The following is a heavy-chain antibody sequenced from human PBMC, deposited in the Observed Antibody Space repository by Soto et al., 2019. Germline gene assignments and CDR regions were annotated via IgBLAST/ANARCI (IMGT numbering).Heavy chain of an antibody. CDR2: IYYTGTT. CDR1: GGSINSGGYY. CDR3: ARDHLVVLKDYHGLDV. V-gene: IGHV4-31*03. D-gene: IGHD2-15*01. Sequence: PSETLSLTCTVSGGSINSGGYYWTWIRQHPGKGLEWIGYIYYTGTTQYNPSLKSRVTMSVDTSQNQFSLMLSSVTAADTAVYYCARDHLVVLKDYHGLDVWGPGTTVTVSS. J-gene: IGHJ6*02.